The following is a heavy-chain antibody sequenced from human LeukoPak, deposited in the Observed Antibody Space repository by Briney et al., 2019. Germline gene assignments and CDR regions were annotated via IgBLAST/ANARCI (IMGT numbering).Heavy chain of an antibody. CDR2: IYTSGST. CDR1: GNSISSGDNY. J-gene: IGHJ4*02. D-gene: IGHD3-10*01. CDR3: ARGLKYYYGSKTPSGYFDY. Sequence: PSETLSLTCTVSGNSISSGDNYWSWIRQPAGKGLEWIGRIYTSGSTNYNPSLKSRVTISVDTSKNQFSLKLSSVTAADTAVYYCARGLKYYYGSKTPSGYFDYWGQGTLVTVSS. V-gene: IGHV4-61*02.